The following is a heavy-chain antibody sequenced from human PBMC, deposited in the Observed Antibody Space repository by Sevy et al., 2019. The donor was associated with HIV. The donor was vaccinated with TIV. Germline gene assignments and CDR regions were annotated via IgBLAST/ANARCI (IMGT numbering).Heavy chain of an antibody. CDR3: ARGGGNGWYYFDY. J-gene: IGHJ4*02. D-gene: IGHD6-19*01. Sequence: ASVKVSCKASGGTFRSYGISWVRQAPGQGLEWMGGIIPILGSTNYAQKFQGRVTITAGESTNTAYMELNSLRSEDTAVYYCARGGGNGWYYFDYWGQETLVTVSS. CDR2: IIPILGST. V-gene: IGHV1-69*13. CDR1: GGTFRSYG.